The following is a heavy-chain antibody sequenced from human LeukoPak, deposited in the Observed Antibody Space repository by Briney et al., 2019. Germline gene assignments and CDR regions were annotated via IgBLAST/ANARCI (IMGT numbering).Heavy chain of an antibody. CDR1: GGSISSYY. CDR2: IYYSGST. J-gene: IGHJ3*02. V-gene: IGHV4-59*01. Sequence: SETLSLTCTVSGGSISSYYWSWIRQPPGKGLEWIGYIYYSGSTNYNPSLKSRVTISIDTSKNQFSLKLSSVTAADTAVYYCARIGIVGANDAFDIWGQGTMVTVSS. D-gene: IGHD1-26*01. CDR3: ARIGIVGANDAFDI.